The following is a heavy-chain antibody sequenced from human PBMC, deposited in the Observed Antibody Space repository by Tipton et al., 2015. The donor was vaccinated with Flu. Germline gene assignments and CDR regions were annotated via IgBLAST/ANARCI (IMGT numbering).Heavy chain of an antibody. Sequence: GLVKPSETLSLTCTVSGGSISSYYWSWIRQPPGKGLEYIGYIYYNGSTNYNPSLKSRVTISVDTSKNQFSLKLTSVTAADTAVYYCARSRFPYYYYGMDVWGQGTTVTVSS. D-gene: IGHD3-16*01. CDR3: ARSRFPYYYYGMDV. CDR1: GGSISSYY. J-gene: IGHJ6*02. V-gene: IGHV4-59*01. CDR2: IYYNGST.